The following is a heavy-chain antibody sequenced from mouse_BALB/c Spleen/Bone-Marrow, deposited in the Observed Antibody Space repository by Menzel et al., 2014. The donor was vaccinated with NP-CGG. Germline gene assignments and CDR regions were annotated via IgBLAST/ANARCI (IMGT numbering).Heavy chain of an antibody. CDR1: GFTFSSYG. D-gene: IGHD1-2*01. V-gene: IGHV5-6-3*01. CDR3: SRGVDHYSWSAY. J-gene: IGHJ3*01. Sequence: EVKLMESGGGLVQPGGSLKHSCAASGFTFSSYGMSWVRQTPDKRLELVANINSDGGSTYYSDSVKGRFTISRYDDNTRMILKMSSLNSEAKAMYCCSRGVDHYSWSAYWGQGTLVTVSA. CDR2: INSDGGST.